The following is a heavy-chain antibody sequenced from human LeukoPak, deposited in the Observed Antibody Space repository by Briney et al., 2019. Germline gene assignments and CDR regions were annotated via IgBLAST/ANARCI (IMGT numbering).Heavy chain of an antibody. D-gene: IGHD6-19*01. J-gene: IGHJ4*02. CDR1: GFTFSSYA. V-gene: IGHV3-23*01. Sequence: GGSLRLSCAASGFTFSSYAMSWVRQAPGKGPEWVSAISDSGGGTYYADSVKGRFTISRDKSKNTLYLQMNSLRAEDTAVYYCAKEASALAGPFDYWGQGTLVTVSS. CDR3: AKEASALAGPFDY. CDR2: ISDSGGGT.